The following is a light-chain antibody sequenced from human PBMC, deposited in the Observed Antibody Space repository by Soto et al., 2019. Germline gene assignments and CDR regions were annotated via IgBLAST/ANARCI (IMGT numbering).Light chain of an antibody. CDR2: DAS. J-gene: IGKJ1*01. CDR1: QSISSN. Sequence: EIVMTQSPATLSVSPGERASLSCRASQSISSNLAWYQQKPGQAPRLLIYDASTRATGIPARFSGSGSGTNFTPTISTLRSEVLAVYYCQQNRTGPETFGKGPKV. V-gene: IGKV3-15*01. CDR3: QQNRTGPET.